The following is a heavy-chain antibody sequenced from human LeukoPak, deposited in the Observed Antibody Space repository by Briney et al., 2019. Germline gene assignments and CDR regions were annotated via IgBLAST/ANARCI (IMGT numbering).Heavy chain of an antibody. CDR2: IYTSGST. CDR3: AREWVYSYGPMYYFDY. D-gene: IGHD5-18*01. V-gene: IGHV4-61*02. J-gene: IGHJ4*02. CDR1: GGSISSGSYY. Sequence: SRTLSLTCTVSGGSISSGSYYWSWIRQPAGKGLEWIGRIYTSGSTNYNPSLKSRVTISVDTSKNQFSLKLSSVTAADTAVYYCAREWVYSYGPMYYFDYWGQGTLVTVSS.